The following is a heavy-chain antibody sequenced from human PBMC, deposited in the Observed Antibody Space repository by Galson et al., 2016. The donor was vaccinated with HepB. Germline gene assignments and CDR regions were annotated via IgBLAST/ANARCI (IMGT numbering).Heavy chain of an antibody. D-gene: IGHD3-10*01. CDR1: GFIFNSHA. Sequence: SLRLSCAGSGFIFNSHAMSWVRQAPGKGLELVSAISDIGANTYHTDFVKGRFTISRDNSKNTMYLQMNSLRVEDTAVYYCAARYGEFLMVFDYWGQGTLVTVS. V-gene: IGHV3-23*01. J-gene: IGHJ4*02. CDR3: AARYGEFLMVFDY. CDR2: ISDIGANT.